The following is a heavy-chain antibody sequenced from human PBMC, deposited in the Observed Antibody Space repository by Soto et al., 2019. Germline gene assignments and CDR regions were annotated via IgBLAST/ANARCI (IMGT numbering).Heavy chain of an antibody. CDR2: IDPSDSYT. V-gene: IGHV5-10-1*01. J-gene: IGHJ6*02. CDR1: GYSFTSYW. Sequence: GESLKISCKGSGYSFTSYWISWVRQMPGKGLEWMGRIDPSDSYTNYSPSFQGHVTISADKSISTAHLQWSSLKASDTAMYYCARHGMVRGVIITSSGMDVWGQGTTVTVSS. D-gene: IGHD3-10*01. CDR3: ARHGMVRGVIITSSGMDV.